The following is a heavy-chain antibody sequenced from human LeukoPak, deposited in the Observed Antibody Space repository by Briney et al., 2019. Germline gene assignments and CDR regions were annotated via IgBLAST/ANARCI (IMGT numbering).Heavy chain of an antibody. V-gene: IGHV3-30*02. CDR1: GFTFCSYG. CDR3: AKDLIWGIRSFDY. D-gene: IGHD7-27*01. CDR2: IRYDGSNK. J-gene: IGHJ4*02. Sequence: PGGSLRLSCAASGFTFCSYGMHWVRQAPGKGLEWVAFIRYDGSNKYYADSVKGPFTISRDNSKNTLCLQMNSLRAEDTAVYYCAKDLIWGIRSFDYWGQGTLVTVSS.